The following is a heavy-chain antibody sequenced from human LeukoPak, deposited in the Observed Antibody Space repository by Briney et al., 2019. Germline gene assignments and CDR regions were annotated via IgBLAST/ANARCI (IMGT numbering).Heavy chain of an antibody. CDR3: ARAVGGSGSYALDFDY. V-gene: IGHV3-23*01. CDR1: GFTFSSYG. D-gene: IGHD3-10*01. Sequence: GGSLRLSCVASGFTFSSYGMSWVRQAPGEGLEWGSAISGSGGFTYYADSVKGRFTISRDNAKNSLYLQMNSLRAEDTAVYYCARAVGGSGSYALDFDYWGQGTLVTVSS. CDR2: ISGSGGFT. J-gene: IGHJ4*02.